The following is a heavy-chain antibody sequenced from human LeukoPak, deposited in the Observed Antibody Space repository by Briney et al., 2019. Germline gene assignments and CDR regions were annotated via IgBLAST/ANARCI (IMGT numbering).Heavy chain of an antibody. Sequence: SQTLSLTCTVSGGSISSGSYYWSWIRQPAGKGLEWIGRIYTSGSTNYNPSLKSRVTISVDTSKNRFSLKLSSVTAADTAVYYCARSQLVAVGNVFDYWGQGTLVTVSS. V-gene: IGHV4-61*02. D-gene: IGHD6-13*01. CDR1: GGSISSGSYY. CDR2: IYTSGST. J-gene: IGHJ4*02. CDR3: ARSQLVAVGNVFDY.